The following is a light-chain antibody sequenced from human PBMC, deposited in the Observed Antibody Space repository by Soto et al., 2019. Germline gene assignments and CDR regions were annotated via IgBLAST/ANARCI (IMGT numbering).Light chain of an antibody. CDR1: SSDVGGYNY. CDR3: SSYAGSSNV. J-gene: IGLJ1*01. Sequence: QSALTQPPSASGSPGQSVAISCTGTSSDVGGYNYVSWYQQHPGKAPKLMIYEVNKRPSGVPDRFSGSKSGNTASLTVSGLQAEDEADYYCSSYAGSSNVFGTGTKLTRP. V-gene: IGLV2-8*01. CDR2: EVN.